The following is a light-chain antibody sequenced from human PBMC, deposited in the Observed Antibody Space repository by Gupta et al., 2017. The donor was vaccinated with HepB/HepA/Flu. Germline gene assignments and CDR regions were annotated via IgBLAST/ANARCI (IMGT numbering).Light chain of an antibody. J-gene: IGLJ2*01. V-gene: IGLV3-1*01. CDR2: EDN. Sequence: SSDLTQPPSVSVSPGQTASIPCSGSKLGNNYVCWYQQKPGQSPVLVIFEDNKRPAGIPERFAGSNSRNTATLTISGIQTSDEDDYYWQAWDSTTVIFGGGTRLSVL. CDR3: QAWDSTTVI. CDR1: KLGNNY.